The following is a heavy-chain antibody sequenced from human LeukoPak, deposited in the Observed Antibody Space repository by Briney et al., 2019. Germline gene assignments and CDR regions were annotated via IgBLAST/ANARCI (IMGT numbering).Heavy chain of an antibody. CDR1: GYTFTSYD. V-gene: IGHV1-8*01. Sequence: GASAKVSCKASGYTFTSYDINWVRQATRQGLEWMGWMNPNSGNTGYAQKFQGRVTMTRNTSISTAYMELGSVRSEDRAVYYCARAQDRDIVVVVAAPFDPWGQGTLVTVSS. CDR2: MNPNSGNT. J-gene: IGHJ5*02. D-gene: IGHD2-15*01. CDR3: ARAQDRDIVVVVAAPFDP.